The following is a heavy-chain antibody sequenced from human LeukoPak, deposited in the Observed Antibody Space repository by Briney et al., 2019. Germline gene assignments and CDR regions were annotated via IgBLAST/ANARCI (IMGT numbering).Heavy chain of an antibody. D-gene: IGHD6-6*01. CDR3: ARERTARSSSDY. V-gene: IGHV1-18*01. CDR2: ISAYNGNT. J-gene: IGHJ4*02. Sequence: GASVKVSCKASGYTFTSYGISWVRQAPGQELEWMGWISAYNGNTNYAQKLHGRVTMTTDTSTSTAYMELRSLRSDDTAVYYCARERTARSSSDYWGQGTLVTVSS. CDR1: GYTFTSYG.